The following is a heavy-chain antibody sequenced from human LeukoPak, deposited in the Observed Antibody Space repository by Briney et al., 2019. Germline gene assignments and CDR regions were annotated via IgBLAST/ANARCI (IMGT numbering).Heavy chain of an antibody. J-gene: IGHJ3*02. D-gene: IGHD1-26*01. V-gene: IGHV1-3*01. CDR2: INAGNGNT. Sequence: ASVKVSCKASGYTFSNCAMHWVRQAPGQRLEWMGWINAGNGNTKYSQKFQGRVTITRDTSASTAYMELSGLRSDDTAVYYCAGDRGYSGSHTRWTFDIWGQGTMVTVSS. CDR3: AGDRGYSGSHTRWTFDI. CDR1: GYTFSNCA.